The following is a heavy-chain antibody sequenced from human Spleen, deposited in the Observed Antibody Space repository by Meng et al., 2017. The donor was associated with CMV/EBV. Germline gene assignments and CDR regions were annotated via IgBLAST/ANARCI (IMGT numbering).Heavy chain of an antibody. CDR2: ISSSGSTI. Sequence: GESLKISCAASGFTFSDYYMSWIRQAPGKGLEWVSYISSSGSTIYYADSVKGRFTISRDNAKNSLYLQMNSLRAEDTALYYCAAGRSRGRFDYWGQGTLVTVSS. D-gene: IGHD3-10*01. CDR3: AAGRSRGRFDY. V-gene: IGHV3-11*01. CDR1: GFTFSDYY. J-gene: IGHJ4*02.